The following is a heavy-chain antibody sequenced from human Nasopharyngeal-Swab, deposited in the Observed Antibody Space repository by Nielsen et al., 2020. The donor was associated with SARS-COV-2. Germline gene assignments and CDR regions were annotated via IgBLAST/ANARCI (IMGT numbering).Heavy chain of an antibody. CDR2: LGVGGGPT. V-gene: IGHV3-23*01. CDR1: GFSFSTHA. D-gene: IGHD5-12*01. CDR3: ARATNLGGSLWVPDY. J-gene: IGHJ4*02. Sequence: GGSLRLSCAASGFSFSTHAMTWIRQAPGKGLEWVSSLGVGGGPTYYADSAKGRFTISSDNSKNTLYLQMNSLRADDTAVYYCARATNLGGSLWVPDYWGQGTLVTVSS.